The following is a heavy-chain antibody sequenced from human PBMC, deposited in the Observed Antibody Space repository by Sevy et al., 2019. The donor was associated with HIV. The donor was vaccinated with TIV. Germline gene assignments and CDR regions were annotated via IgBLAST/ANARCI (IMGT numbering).Heavy chain of an antibody. Sequence: GESLKISCTGSGYSFTSYWIGWVRQMPGKGLEWMGIIYPGDSDTKDSPSFQGQVTISADGSMNTAYLQWRSLKASDTALYYCAGSYSTSWYGATYLDYWGQGTLVTVSS. D-gene: IGHD6-13*01. J-gene: IGHJ4*02. CDR2: IYPGDSDT. V-gene: IGHV5-51*01. CDR1: GYSFTSYW. CDR3: AGSYSTSWYGATYLDY.